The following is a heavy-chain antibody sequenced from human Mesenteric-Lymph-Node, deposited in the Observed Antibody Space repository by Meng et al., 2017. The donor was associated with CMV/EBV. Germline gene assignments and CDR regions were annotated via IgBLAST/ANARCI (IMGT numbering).Heavy chain of an antibody. CDR3: ARGGFGSNYDY. CDR1: GGPINNYY. D-gene: IGHD4-11*01. V-gene: IGHV4-59*01. Sequence: GPLRLSCTVSGGPINNYYWSWIRQSPGKGLEWIGYIYYSGTTKYNPSLKSRVTISVDTSKNQFSLKLSSVTAADTAVYYCARGGFGSNYDYWGQGTLVTVSS. J-gene: IGHJ4*02. CDR2: IYYSGTT.